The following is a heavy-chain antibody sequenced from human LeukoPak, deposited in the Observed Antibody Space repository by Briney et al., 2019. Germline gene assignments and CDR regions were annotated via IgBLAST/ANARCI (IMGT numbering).Heavy chain of an antibody. Sequence: PSETLSLTCTVSGGSISSGGYYWSWIRQHPGKGLEWIGYIYYSGSTYYNPSLKSRVTISVDTSKNQFSLKRSSVTAADTAVYYCARDFLGDCSSTSCYGSYYYYYGMDVWGKGTTVTVSS. J-gene: IGHJ6*04. CDR2: IYYSGST. D-gene: IGHD2-2*01. V-gene: IGHV4-31*03. CDR1: GGSISSGGYY. CDR3: ARDFLGDCSSTSCYGSYYYYYGMDV.